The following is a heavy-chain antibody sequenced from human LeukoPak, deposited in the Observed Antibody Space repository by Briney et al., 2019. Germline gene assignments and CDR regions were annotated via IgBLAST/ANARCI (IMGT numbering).Heavy chain of an antibody. CDR3: ARDPDSSGFFDY. J-gene: IGHJ4*02. CDR2: IYSGGST. D-gene: IGHD6-19*01. Sequence: GGSLRLSCAASGFTVSSNYMSWVRQAPGKGLEWVSVIYSGGSTYYADSVKGRFTISKDNSKNTLYLHMNSLRAEDTAVYYCARDPDSSGFFDYWGQGTLVTVSS. V-gene: IGHV3-53*01. CDR1: GFTVSSNY.